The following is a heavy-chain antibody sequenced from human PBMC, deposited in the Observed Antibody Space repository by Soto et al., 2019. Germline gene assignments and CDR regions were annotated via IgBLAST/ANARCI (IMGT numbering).Heavy chain of an antibody. CDR1: GFTFSSYG. D-gene: IGHD6-19*01. CDR3: ATGYSSGHDAFDI. V-gene: IGHV3-33*01. J-gene: IGHJ3*02. CDR2: IWYDGSNK. Sequence: GGSLRLSCAASGFTFSSYGMHWVRQAPGKGLEWVAVIWYDGSNKYYADSVKGRFTISRDNSKNTLYLQMNSLRAEDTAVYYCATGYSSGHDAFDIWGQGTMVTVS.